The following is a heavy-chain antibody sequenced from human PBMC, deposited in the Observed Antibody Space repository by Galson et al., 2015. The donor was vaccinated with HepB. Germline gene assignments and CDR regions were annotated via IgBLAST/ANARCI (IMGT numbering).Heavy chain of an antibody. J-gene: IGHJ6*03. Sequence: SVKVSCKASGGTFSTFSFVWVRQAPGHGLQWMGGIIPIFRTANYAQNFQGRVTVTADESTRTVYLELSDLRSEDTAIYYCTRALGYSYGSTHYYYYMDVWGSGTAVTVSS. D-gene: IGHD5-18*01. CDR1: GGTFSTFS. V-gene: IGHV1-69*13. CDR3: TRALGYSYGSTHYYYYMDV. CDR2: IIPIFRTA.